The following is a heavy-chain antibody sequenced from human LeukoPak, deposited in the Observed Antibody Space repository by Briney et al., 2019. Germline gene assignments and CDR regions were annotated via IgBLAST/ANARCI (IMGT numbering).Heavy chain of an antibody. CDR3: ARERTTGWDF. Sequence: SETLSLTCAVSGGSISSLYWSWIRQPPGKGLEWIGYIYSSGRTKYNPSLKSRVTMSVDTSKNQFSLKLSSVTAADTAVYFCARERTTGWDFWGQGTLVTVSS. D-gene: IGHD1-1*01. J-gene: IGHJ4*02. CDR1: GGSISSLY. V-gene: IGHV4-59*11. CDR2: IYSSGRT.